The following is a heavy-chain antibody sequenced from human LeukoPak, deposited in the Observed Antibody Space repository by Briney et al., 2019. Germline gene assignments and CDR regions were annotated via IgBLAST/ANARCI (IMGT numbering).Heavy chain of an antibody. CDR3: ARTWGAVAGTDY. CDR2: IYYSGST. J-gene: IGHJ4*02. CDR1: GGSISSGGYY. Sequence: SETLSLTCTVSGGSISSGGYYWSWFRQHPGKGLEWIGYIYYSGSTYYNPSLKSRVTISVDTSKNQFSLKLSSVTAADTAVYYCARTWGAVAGTDYWGQGTLVTVSS. D-gene: IGHD6-19*01. V-gene: IGHV4-31*03.